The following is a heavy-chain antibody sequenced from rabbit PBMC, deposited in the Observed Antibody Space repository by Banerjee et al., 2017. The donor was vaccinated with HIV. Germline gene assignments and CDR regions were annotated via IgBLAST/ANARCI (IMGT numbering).Heavy chain of an antibody. V-gene: IGHV1S40*01. Sequence: QSLEESGGDLVKPGASLTLTCTASGIDFSSNAMCWVRQAPGKGLEWIACIYAGSSGSTYYASWAKGRFTISKTSSTTATLQMTSLTAADTATYFCARGAASDLWGQGTLVTVS. CDR3: ARGAASDL. CDR2: IYAGSSGST. CDR1: GIDFSSNA. D-gene: IGHD1-1*01. J-gene: IGHJ3*01.